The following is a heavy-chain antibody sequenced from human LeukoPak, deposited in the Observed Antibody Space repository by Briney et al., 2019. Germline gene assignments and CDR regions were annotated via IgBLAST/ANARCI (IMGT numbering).Heavy chain of an antibody. D-gene: IGHD4-23*01. CDR1: GFTFSSYS. CDR2: ISSSGSTI. V-gene: IGHV3-48*01. CDR3: ARGYGGNAYYFDY. Sequence: GGSLRLSCAASGFTFSSYSMNWVRQAPGKGLEWVSYISSSGSTIYYADSVKGRFTISRDNSKNTLYLQMNSLRAEDTAVYYCARGYGGNAYYFDYWGQGTLVTVSS. J-gene: IGHJ4*02.